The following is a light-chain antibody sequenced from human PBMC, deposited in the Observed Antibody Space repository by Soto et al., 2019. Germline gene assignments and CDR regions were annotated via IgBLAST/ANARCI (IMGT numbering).Light chain of an antibody. CDR3: AAWDDSLSGWV. V-gene: IGLV1-44*01. Sequence: QSVLTQPPSASGTPGQRVTISCSGSSSNIGSETVNWYQQLPGTAPKLLIYSNDQQPSGVPDRFSGSKSGTSASLAISGLQSEDEADYYCAAWDDSLSGWVFGGGTKLTVL. CDR1: SSNIGSET. J-gene: IGLJ3*02. CDR2: SND.